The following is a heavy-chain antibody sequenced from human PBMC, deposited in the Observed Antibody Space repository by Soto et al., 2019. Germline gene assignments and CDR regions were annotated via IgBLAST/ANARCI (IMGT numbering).Heavy chain of an antibody. CDR1: GGSVSGYY. J-gene: IGHJ6*02. V-gene: IGHV4-34*01. D-gene: IGHD5-12*01. Sequence: PSETLSITCAVYGGSVSGYYWSWIRQPPGKGLEWIGEINHSGSTNYNPSLKSRVTISVDTSKNQFSLKLSSVTAADTAVYYCARAWLYYYSGMDVRGQGTTVTGSS. CDR3: ARAWLYYYSGMDV. CDR2: INHSGST.